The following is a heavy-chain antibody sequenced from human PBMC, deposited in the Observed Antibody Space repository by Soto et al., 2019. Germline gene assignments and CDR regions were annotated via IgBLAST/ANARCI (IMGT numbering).Heavy chain of an antibody. D-gene: IGHD5-12*01. CDR3: ARPCMVATRGALSLYYCGMDV. V-gene: IGHV1-69*13. CDR2: IIPIFGTA. J-gene: IGHJ6*02. CDR1: GCTFSSYA. Sequence: SVKVSCKASGCTFSSYAISWVRQAPGQGLEWMGGIIPIFGTANYAQKFQGRVTITADESTSTAYMELSSLRSEDTAVYYCARPCMVATRGALSLYYCGMDVWGQGTTVTVSS.